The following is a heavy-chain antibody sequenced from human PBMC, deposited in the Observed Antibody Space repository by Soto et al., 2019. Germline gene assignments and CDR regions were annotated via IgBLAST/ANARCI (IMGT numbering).Heavy chain of an antibody. V-gene: IGHV1-18*01. Sequence: APAKVSCKASGYTFTSYGISWVRQAPGQGLEWMGWISAHNGNTNYAQKLPGRGTTTTDTSTSTAYRELRSLSSDGTAVYYCGRDRPVDIVAKTPYYYYGMDVWGQGTTGTGSS. J-gene: IGHJ6*02. D-gene: IGHD5-12*01. CDR3: GRDRPVDIVAKTPYYYYGMDV. CDR2: ISAHNGNT. CDR1: GYTFTSYG.